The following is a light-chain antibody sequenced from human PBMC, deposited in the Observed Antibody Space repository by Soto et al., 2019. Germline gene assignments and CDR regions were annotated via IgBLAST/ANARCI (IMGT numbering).Light chain of an antibody. CDR3: SSFTTTTTLVG. CDR2: EVS. J-gene: IGLJ2*01. CDR1: SSDVGSYNY. V-gene: IGLV2-14*01. Sequence: QSVLAQPASVSGSPGQSITISCTGTSSDVGSYNYVSWYQQHPGKAPKLMLYEVSYRPSGVSNRFSGSKSGNTASLTISGLQAEDEADYYCSSFTTTTTLVGFGGGTKLTVL.